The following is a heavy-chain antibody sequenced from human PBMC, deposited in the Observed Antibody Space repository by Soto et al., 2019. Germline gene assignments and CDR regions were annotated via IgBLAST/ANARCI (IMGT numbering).Heavy chain of an antibody. CDR3: ASRDKIQGTYFDH. D-gene: IGHD2-15*01. CDR2: IYYSGST. J-gene: IGHJ5*02. Sequence: QVQLQESCPGLVKPSQTLSLTCTVSGGSISSRDSYWSWFRQPPGKVLEWVGYIYYSGSTSSNPSLRSLLTIAVDTSKNQCSLRLNAVPAADSAVYYFASRDKIQGTYFDHWGQEPLLTLCS. V-gene: IGHV4-30-4*01. CDR1: GGSISSRDSY.